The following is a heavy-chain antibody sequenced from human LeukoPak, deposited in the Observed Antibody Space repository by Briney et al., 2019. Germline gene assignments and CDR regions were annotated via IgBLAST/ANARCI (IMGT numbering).Heavy chain of an antibody. V-gene: IGHV3-48*02. Sequence: PGGSLRLSCAASGFTFSSYSMNWVRQAPGKGLEWVSYISSSSTTIYYADSVKGRFSIPRDNAKNSLYLQLNSLRDEDTAVYYCARDEMAVTAPFNYWGQGTLVSVSS. CDR2: ISSSSTTI. D-gene: IGHD2-21*02. J-gene: IGHJ4*02. CDR1: GFTFSSYS. CDR3: ARDEMAVTAPFNY.